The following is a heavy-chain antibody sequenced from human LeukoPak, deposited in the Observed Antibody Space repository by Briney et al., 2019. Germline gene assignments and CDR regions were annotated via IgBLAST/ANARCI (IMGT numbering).Heavy chain of an antibody. V-gene: IGHV1-3*01. CDR1: GYTFTSYL. CDR3: AALLLSKKRYYDFWTSAFDF. J-gene: IGHJ3*01. D-gene: IGHD3-3*01. CDR2: INVGNDNT. Sequence: ASVKVSCKASGYTFTSYLIHWVRQAPGQRLEWMGWINVGNDNTKYSQNFQGRVTITRDTSASTAYMELSSLRSEDTAVYYCAALLLSKKRYYDFWTSAFDFWGQGTMVTVSS.